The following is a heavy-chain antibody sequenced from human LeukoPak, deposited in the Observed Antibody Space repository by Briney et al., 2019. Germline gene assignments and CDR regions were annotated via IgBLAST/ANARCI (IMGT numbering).Heavy chain of an antibody. J-gene: IGHJ4*02. CDR2: ISSNGGST. V-gene: IGHV3-64*01. CDR3: ARDYTWRSSGWSYFDY. Sequence: PGGSLRLSCASSGFTFNNYAMHWVRQAPGKGLEYVSAISSNGGSTYYANSVKGRFTISRDNSKNTLYLQMGSLRAEDMAVYYCARDYTWRSSGWSYFDYWGQGTLVTVSS. D-gene: IGHD6-19*01. CDR1: GFTFNNYA.